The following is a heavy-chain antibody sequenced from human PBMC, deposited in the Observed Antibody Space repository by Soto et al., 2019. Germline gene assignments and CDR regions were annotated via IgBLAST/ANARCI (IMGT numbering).Heavy chain of an antibody. Sequence: ASVKVSCKASGYTFTGYYMHWVRQAPGQGLEWMGWINPNSGGTNYAQKFQGWVTMTRDTSISTAYMELSRLRSDDTAVYYCARDRGVDYYYGMGVWGQGTTVTVSS. CDR1: GYTFTGYY. CDR2: INPNSGGT. CDR3: ARDRGVDYYYGMGV. J-gene: IGHJ6*02. D-gene: IGHD2-15*01. V-gene: IGHV1-2*04.